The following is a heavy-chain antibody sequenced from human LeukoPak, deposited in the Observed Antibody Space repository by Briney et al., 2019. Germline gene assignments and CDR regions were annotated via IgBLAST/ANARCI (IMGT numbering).Heavy chain of an antibody. D-gene: IGHD3-10*01. CDR2: IWYDGSDK. V-gene: IGHV3-33*01. CDR3: ARGLFYGSGSPIDY. CDR1: GFTFSTYG. J-gene: IGHJ4*02. Sequence: PGRSLRLSCAASGFTFSTYGMHWVRQAPGKGPEWVAVIWYDGSDKYYADSVKGRFTISRDNSKNTLYLQMNSLRAEDTAVYYCARGLFYGSGSPIDYWGQGTPVTVSS.